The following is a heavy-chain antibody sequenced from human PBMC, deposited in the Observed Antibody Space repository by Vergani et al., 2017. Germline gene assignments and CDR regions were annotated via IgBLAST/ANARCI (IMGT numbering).Heavy chain of an antibody. D-gene: IGHD3-10*01. V-gene: IGHV3-23*01. Sequence: EVQLLESGGGLVQPGGSLRLSCAASGFTFSSYAMSWVRQAPGKGLEWVSAISGSGGSTYYADSVKGRFTLSRDNSKNTLYLQMNSLRAEDTAVYYCAKDLGLWFGGLFDAFDIWGQGTMVTVSS. CDR2: ISGSGGST. CDR3: AKDLGLWFGGLFDAFDI. J-gene: IGHJ3*02. CDR1: GFTFSSYA.